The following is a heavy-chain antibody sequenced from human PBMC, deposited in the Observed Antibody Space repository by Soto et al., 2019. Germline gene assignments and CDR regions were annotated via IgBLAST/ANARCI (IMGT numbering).Heavy chain of an antibody. J-gene: IGHJ4*02. D-gene: IGHD3-16*02. Sequence: GSLRLSCAASGFTFSGSAMHWVRQASGKGLEWVGRIRSKANSYATAYAASVKGRFTISRDDSKNTAYLQMNSLKTEDTAVYYCTTLGELSLGPPSWGQGTLVTVSS. V-gene: IGHV3-73*01. CDR3: TTLGELSLGPPS. CDR2: IRSKANSYAT. CDR1: GFTFSGSA.